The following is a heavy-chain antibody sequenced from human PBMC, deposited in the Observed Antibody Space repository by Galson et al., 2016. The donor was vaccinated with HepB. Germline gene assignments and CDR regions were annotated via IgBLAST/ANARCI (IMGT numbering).Heavy chain of an antibody. CDR2: IKQDGSEK. CDR1: GFTFSSHW. Sequence: SLRLSCAASGFTFSSHWLNWVRQAPGKGLEWVANIKQDGSEKYYVDSVKGRFTTSRDNGKNSLYLQMNSLRAEDTAVYYCSRGSGWLIDYWGQGTLVTVSS. CDR3: SRGSGWLIDY. J-gene: IGHJ4*02. V-gene: IGHV3-7*03. D-gene: IGHD6-19*01.